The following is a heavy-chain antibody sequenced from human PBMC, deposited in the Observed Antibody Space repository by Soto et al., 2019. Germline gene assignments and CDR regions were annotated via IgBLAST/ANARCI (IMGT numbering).Heavy chain of an antibody. CDR1: GFTFNNYG. J-gene: IGHJ4*02. CDR3: AREDSIIIPAVSDF. Sequence: WGSLRLSCVVSGFTFNNYGINWVRQAPGKGLEWVSTVSKSDYTYYSDSVKGRFTISRDNAKNSVSLQMNTLRAEDTAVYYCAREDSIIIPAVSDFWGQGTLVTVSS. V-gene: IGHV3-21*01. D-gene: IGHD2-2*01. CDR2: VSKSDYT.